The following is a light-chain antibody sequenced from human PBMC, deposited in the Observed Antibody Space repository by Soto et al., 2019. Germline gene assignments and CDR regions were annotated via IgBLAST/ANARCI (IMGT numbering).Light chain of an antibody. CDR1: QSVSSSC. CDR2: GAS. V-gene: IGKV3-20*01. J-gene: IGKJ5*01. CDR3: QQYGSSPRT. Sequence: EIVLTQSPGTLSLSPWRTSTLSCSVSQSVSSSCLAWYQQKVGQAPRLLIYGASSRATGIPDRFSGSGSGTDFTLTISRLEPEDFAVYYCQQYGSSPRTFGQGTRLEIK.